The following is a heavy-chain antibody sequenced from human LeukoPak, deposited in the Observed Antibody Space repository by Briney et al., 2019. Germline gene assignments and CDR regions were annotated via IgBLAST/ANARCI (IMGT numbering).Heavy chain of an antibody. CDR2: ISSSGGVI. CDR3: AREGSRVTMVRGVIIRGGEVDY. J-gene: IGHJ4*02. Sequence: GGSLRLSCAASGFTFSSYEVNWVRQAPGKGLEWVSYISSSGGVIYYADSVKGRFTISRDNAKNSLYLQMSSLRPEDTAVYYCAREGSRVTMVRGVIIRGGEVDYWGQGTLVTVSS. D-gene: IGHD3-10*01. V-gene: IGHV3-48*03. CDR1: GFTFSSYE.